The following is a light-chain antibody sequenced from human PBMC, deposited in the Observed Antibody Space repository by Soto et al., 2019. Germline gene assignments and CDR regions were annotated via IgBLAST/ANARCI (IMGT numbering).Light chain of an antibody. J-gene: IGKJ1*01. CDR1: QSVSST. CDR3: QQYNDWPTT. CDR2: GAS. V-gene: IGKV3-15*01. Sequence: EIVMTQSPATLSVSPGERATLSCRASQSVSSTLAWYQQKPGQAPRLLIYGASTRAAGIPASFSGSGSGTEFTLTISSLQSEDFAVYYCQQYNDWPTTFGQGTKVEIK.